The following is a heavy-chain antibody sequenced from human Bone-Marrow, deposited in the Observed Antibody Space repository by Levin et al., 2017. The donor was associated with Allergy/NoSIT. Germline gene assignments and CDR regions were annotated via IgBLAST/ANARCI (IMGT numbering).Heavy chain of an antibody. CDR2: IYSAGST. V-gene: IGHV3-66*01. J-gene: IGHJ4*02. CDR1: GFTVSSHY. Sequence: LSLTCAASGFTVSSHYMSWVRQPPGKGLEWVSIIYSAGSTYYADSVKDRVTISRDDSKNTLFLQMDSLRAEDTAVYFCAASTALLIFDYWGPGALVTVSS. CDR3: AASTALLIFDY. D-gene: IGHD5-18*01.